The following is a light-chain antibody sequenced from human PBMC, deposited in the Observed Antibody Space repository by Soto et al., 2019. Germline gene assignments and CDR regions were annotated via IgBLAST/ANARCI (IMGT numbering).Light chain of an antibody. V-gene: IGKV1-12*01. CDR1: QGITNW. CDR2: AAS. Sequence: DIQITQSPSSVSASVGDRVTITGRASQGITNWLAWYQQKPGKAPKLLIYAASGLPSGVPSRFSGSGSGTDFTLTISSLQPEDFATYYCQQANSFPLTFGGGTKVDIK. J-gene: IGKJ4*01. CDR3: QQANSFPLT.